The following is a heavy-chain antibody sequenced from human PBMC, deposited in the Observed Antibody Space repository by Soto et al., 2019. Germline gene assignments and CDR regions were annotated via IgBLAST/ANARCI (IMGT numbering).Heavy chain of an antibody. D-gene: IGHD3-22*01. CDR3: ARGSYDSSGYDPRFDI. CDR2: IIAIFGTA. CDR1: GGTFSSYA. Sequence: SVKVSFKASGGTFSSYAISWVRQAPGQGLEWMGGIIAIFGTANYAQKFQGRVTITADESTSKAYMELSSLRSEDTDVYYCARGSYDSSGYDPRFDIWGQGTMVTVSS. V-gene: IGHV1-69*13. J-gene: IGHJ3*02.